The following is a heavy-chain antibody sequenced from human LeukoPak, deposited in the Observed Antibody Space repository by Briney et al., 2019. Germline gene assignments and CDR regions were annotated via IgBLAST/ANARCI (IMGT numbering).Heavy chain of an antibody. J-gene: IGHJ5*02. CDR3: ARGSRRFGELFNWFDP. D-gene: IGHD3-10*01. CDR1: GYTFTSYY. CDR2: INPSGGST. Sequence: VASVKVSCKASGYTFTSYYMHWVRQAPGQGLEWMGIINPSGGSTSYAQKFQGRVTMTRDMSTSTVYMELSSLRSEDTAVYYCARGSRRFGELFNWFDPWGQGTLVTVSS. V-gene: IGHV1-46*01.